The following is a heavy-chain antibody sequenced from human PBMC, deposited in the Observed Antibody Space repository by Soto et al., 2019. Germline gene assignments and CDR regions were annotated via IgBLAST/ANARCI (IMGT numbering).Heavy chain of an antibody. D-gene: IGHD6-13*01. CDR1: GGTFSSYA. V-gene: IGHV1-69*12. CDR3: ASGYSSSWYPPDYYYGMDV. CDR2: IIPIFGTA. J-gene: IGHJ6*02. Sequence: QVQLVQSGAEVKKPGSSVKVSCKASGGTFSSYAISWVRQAPGQGLEWMGGIIPIFGTANYAQKFQGRVTITADESTSTAYMELSSLRSEDTAVYYCASGYSSSWYPPDYYYGMDVWGQGTTVTVSS.